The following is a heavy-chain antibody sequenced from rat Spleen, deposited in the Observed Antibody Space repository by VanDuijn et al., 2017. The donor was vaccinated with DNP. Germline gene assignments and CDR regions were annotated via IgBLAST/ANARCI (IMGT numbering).Heavy chain of an antibody. V-gene: IGHV5S10*01. CDR2: ISYEGSST. CDR1: GLTFSDYN. Sequence: EVQLVESGGGLVQPGRSLKLSCAASGLTFSDYNMAWVRQAPKKGLEWVATISYEGSSTYYRDEVKGRFTISRDNAKDTQYLQMDSQRPEYTATHYGSTADYGGAYWYFDFWGPGTMVTVSS. D-gene: IGHD1-1*01. J-gene: IGHJ1*01. CDR3: STADYGGAYWYFDF.